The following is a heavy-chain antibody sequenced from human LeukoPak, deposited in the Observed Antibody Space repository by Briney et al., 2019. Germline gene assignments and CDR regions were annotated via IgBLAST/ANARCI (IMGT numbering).Heavy chain of an antibody. Sequence: GRSLRFSCAASGFTFSSYAMHWVRQAPGKGLEWVAVISYDGSNKYYGDSVKGRSTISRDNSKNTLYLQMNSLRAEDTAVYYCARGFTSSGWAVFDYWGQGTLVTVSS. J-gene: IGHJ4*02. CDR1: GFTFSSYA. V-gene: IGHV3-30-3*01. CDR2: ISYDGSNK. CDR3: ARGFTSSGWAVFDY. D-gene: IGHD6-19*01.